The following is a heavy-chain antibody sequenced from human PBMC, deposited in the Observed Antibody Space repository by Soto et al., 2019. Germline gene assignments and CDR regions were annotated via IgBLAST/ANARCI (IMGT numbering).Heavy chain of an antibody. CDR1: GSSISSSGYY. V-gene: IGHV4-39*02. CDR2: MYYNVGT. J-gene: IGHJ5*02. Sequence: SETLSLTCIVSGSSISSSGYYWGWIRQPPGKGLEWIASMYYNVGTYYNPSLKSRVTISVDTSANQFSLKLSSVTAADTAVYYCEREAGHHWFDPWGQGTLVTVSS. CDR3: EREAGHHWFDP.